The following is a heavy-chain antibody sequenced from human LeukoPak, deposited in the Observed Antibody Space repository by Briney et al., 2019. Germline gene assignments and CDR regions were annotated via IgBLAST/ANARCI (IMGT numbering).Heavy chain of an antibody. CDR3: ARIWYYYDSSGYYYNWFDP. CDR2: INDNGYNT. D-gene: IGHD3-22*01. CDR1: GFTFSNFV. J-gene: IGHJ5*02. Sequence: GGSLRLSCSASGFTFSNFVMHWVRQAPGKGLDYVAIINDNGYNTDYADSVKGRFTISRDNAKNSLYLQMNSLRAEDTAVYYCARIWYYYDSSGYYYNWFDPWGQGTLVTVSS. V-gene: IGHV3-64*04.